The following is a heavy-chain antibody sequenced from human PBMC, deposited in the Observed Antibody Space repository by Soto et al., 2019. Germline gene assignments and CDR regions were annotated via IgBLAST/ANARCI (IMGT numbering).Heavy chain of an antibody. D-gene: IGHD1-1*01. Sequence: ASVKVSCKASGYTFTSYDIYWVRQATGQGLEWMGWMNPNTGNSGYAQKFQGRVTMTSDTSISTARVELSSLRSEDTAVYYCARRAETNGWNGFGADKYYFDFWGQGTLFPVSS. CDR2: MNPNTGNS. J-gene: IGHJ4*02. CDR3: ARRAETNGWNGFGADKYYFDF. V-gene: IGHV1-8*01. CDR1: GYTFTSYD.